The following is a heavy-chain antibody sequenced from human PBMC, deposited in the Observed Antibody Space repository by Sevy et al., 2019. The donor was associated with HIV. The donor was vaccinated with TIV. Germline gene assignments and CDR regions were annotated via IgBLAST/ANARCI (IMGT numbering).Heavy chain of an antibody. J-gene: IGHJ6*02. V-gene: IGHV3-30*04. Sequence: GGSLRLSCAASGFTFSSYAMHWVRQAPGKGLEWVAVISYDGSNKYYADSVKGRFTISRDNSKNTLYLQMNSLRAEDTAVYYCARDSNQLLPRAYYYYGMDVWGQGTTVTVSS. D-gene: IGHD2-2*01. CDR3: ARDSNQLLPRAYYYYGMDV. CDR1: GFTFSSYA. CDR2: ISYDGSNK.